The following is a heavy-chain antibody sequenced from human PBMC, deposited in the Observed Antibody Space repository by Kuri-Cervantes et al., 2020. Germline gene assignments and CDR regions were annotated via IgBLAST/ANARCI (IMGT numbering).Heavy chain of an antibody. J-gene: IGHJ4*02. D-gene: IGHD6-19*01. Sequence: ASVKVSCKASGYTFTSYYMHWVRQAPGQGLEWMGIINPSGGSTSYAQKFQGRVTMTRDTSTSTAYMELRSLRSDDTAVYYRARDSSGWYPRYYFDYWGQGTLVTVSS. CDR2: INPSGGST. CDR3: ARDSSGWYPRYYFDY. V-gene: IGHV1-46*01. CDR1: GYTFTSYY.